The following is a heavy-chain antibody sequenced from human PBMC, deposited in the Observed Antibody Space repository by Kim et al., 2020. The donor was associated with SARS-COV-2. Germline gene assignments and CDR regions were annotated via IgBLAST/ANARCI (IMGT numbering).Heavy chain of an antibody. CDR2: MQQDGNEK. CDR3: ARLRGSSTEFVY. J-gene: IGHJ4*02. V-gene: IGHV3-7*03. D-gene: IGHD2-2*01. Sequence: GGSLRLSCVASGFTFSNHWMSWVRQAPGKGLEWVASMQQDGNEKYNVDSVKGRFTISRDNAKTSLYLQMNSLRVEDTAVYYCARLRGSSTEFVYWGQGTLVTVSS. CDR1: GFTFSNHW.